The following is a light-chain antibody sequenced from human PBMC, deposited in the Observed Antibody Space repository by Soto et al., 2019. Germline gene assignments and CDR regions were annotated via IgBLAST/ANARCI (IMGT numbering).Light chain of an antibody. CDR3: QQYGSSRLT. CDR1: QSVRSN. Sequence: EIVMTQSPATLSVSPGERATLSGRARQSVRSNLAWYQQKPGQAPRLLIYGASTRATGIPARFSGSGSGTDFTLTISRLEPEDFAVYYCQQYGSSRLTFGGGTKVDIK. CDR2: GAS. V-gene: IGKV3-15*01. J-gene: IGKJ4*01.